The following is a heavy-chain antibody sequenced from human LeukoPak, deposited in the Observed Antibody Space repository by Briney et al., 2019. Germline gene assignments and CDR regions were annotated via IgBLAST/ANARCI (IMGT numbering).Heavy chain of an antibody. CDR1: GYSISSGYY. J-gene: IGHJ4*02. V-gene: IGHV4-38-2*01. CDR3: ARSRGYYDSSGFEY. CDR2: IYHSGST. D-gene: IGHD3-22*01. Sequence: PSETLSLTCAVSGYSISSGYYWAWIRQPPGKGLEWIGSIYHSGSTYYNPSLKSRVTISVDTSKNQFSLKLSSVTAADTAVYYCARSRGYYDSSGFEYWGQGTLVTVSS.